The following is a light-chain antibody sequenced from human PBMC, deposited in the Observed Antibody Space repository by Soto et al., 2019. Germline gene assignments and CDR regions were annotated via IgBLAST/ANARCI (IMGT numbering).Light chain of an antibody. CDR3: QQYGSSRP. J-gene: IGKJ5*01. CDR1: QSVSSSY. Sequence: EIVLTQSPGTLSLSPGERATLSCRASQSVSSSYLAWYQQKPGQAPRLLIYGASSRATGIPDRFSGSGSGTDFTLTISRLEPEDFAVYYCQQYGSSRPFGQGTRLEN. V-gene: IGKV3-20*01. CDR2: GAS.